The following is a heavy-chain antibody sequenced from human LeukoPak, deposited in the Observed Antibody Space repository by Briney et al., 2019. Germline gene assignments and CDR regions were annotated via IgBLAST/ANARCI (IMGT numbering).Heavy chain of an antibody. CDR3: ARDYRSSSWLNYYYGMDV. CDR1: GFTFSSYA. J-gene: IGHJ6*02. V-gene: IGHV3-30*04. CDR2: ISYDGSNK. D-gene: IGHD6-13*01. Sequence: GRSLRLSCAASGFTFSSYAMHWVRQAPGKGLEWVAVISYDGSNKYYADSVKGRFTISRDNSKNTLYLQMNSLRAEDTAVYYCARDYRSSSWLNYYYGMDVWGQGTTVTVSS.